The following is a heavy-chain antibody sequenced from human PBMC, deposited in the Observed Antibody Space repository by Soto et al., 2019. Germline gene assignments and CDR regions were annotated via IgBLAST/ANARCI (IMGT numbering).Heavy chain of an antibody. J-gene: IGHJ3*02. V-gene: IGHV3-23*01. CDR2: ISGSDGST. CDR3: AKESLFSGWYVGDALDI. CDR1: GFTFSTYA. Sequence: EVQLLESGGGLVQPGGSLRLSCVASGFTFSTYAMNWVRQAPGKGLEWVSAISGSDGSTYYADSVKGRFTISRDNSKNTLYLQMRSLRAEDTAVYYRAKESLFSGWYVGDALDIWGQGTMVTVSS. D-gene: IGHD6-19*01.